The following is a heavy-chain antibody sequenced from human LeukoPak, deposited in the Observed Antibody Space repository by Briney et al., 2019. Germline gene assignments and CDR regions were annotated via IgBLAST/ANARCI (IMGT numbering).Heavy chain of an antibody. CDR1: RFTFSSYE. Sequence: GGSLRLSCAASRFTFSSYEMNWVRQAPGKGLEWISYISSSGNTIYYADSVKGRFTISRDNAKNSLYLQMNSLRAEDTAFYYCARINVGLRNGLDVWGQGTTVTVSS. CDR2: ISSSGNTI. J-gene: IGHJ6*02. CDR3: ARINVGLRNGLDV. D-gene: IGHD1-26*01. V-gene: IGHV3-48*03.